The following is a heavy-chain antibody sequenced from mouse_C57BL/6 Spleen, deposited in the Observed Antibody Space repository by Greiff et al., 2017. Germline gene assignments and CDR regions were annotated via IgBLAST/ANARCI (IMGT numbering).Heavy chain of an antibody. CDR1: GYAFSSYW. J-gene: IGHJ4*01. CDR3: ARGGMRLRRDGYYAMDY. CDR2: IYPGDGDT. D-gene: IGHD2-4*01. Sequence: VMLVESGAELVKPGASVKISCKASGYAFSSYWMNWVKQRPGKGLEWIGQIYPGDGDTNYNGKFKGKATLTADKSSSTAYMQLSSLTSEDSAVYFCARGGMRLRRDGYYAMDYWGQGTSVTVSS. V-gene: IGHV1-80*01.